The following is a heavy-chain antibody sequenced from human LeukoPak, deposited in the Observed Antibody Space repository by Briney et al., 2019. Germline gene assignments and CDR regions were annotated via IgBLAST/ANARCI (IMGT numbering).Heavy chain of an antibody. CDR3: ARERYQPSPSGDNYYGMDV. CDR1: GYTFTGYY. D-gene: IGHD2-2*01. J-gene: IGHJ6*02. Sequence: ASVKVSCKASGYTFTGYYMHWVRQAPGQGLEWMGWINPNSGGTNYVQKFQGRVTMTRDTSISTAYMELSRLRSDDTAVYYCARERYQPSPSGDNYYGMDVWGQGTTVTVSS. CDR2: INPNSGGT. V-gene: IGHV1-2*02.